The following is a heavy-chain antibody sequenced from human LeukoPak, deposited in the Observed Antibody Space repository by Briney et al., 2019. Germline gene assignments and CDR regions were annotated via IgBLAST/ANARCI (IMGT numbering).Heavy chain of an antibody. CDR3: ARPYCSGGSCYPIDYFDY. V-gene: IGHV5-51*01. D-gene: IGHD2-15*01. J-gene: IGHJ4*02. CDR1: GYSFTSYW. Sequence: GESLKISCKGSGYSFTSYWIGWVRQMPGKGLEWMGIIYPGDSDTRYSPSFQGQVTISADKSISTAYLRWSSLKASDTAMYYCARPYCSGGSCYPIDYFDYWGQGTLVTVSS. CDR2: IYPGDSDT.